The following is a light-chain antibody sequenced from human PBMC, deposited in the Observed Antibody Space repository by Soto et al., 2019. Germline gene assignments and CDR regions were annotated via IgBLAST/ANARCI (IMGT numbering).Light chain of an antibody. CDR3: QQRSNWPPIT. CDR1: QSVSSH. CDR2: DAS. J-gene: IGKJ5*01. V-gene: IGKV3-11*01. Sequence: EVVLTQSPATLSLSPGERATLSCRASQSVSSHLAWYQQKPGQPPRLLIYDASSRATGIPARFSGSGSGTDFTLTISSLEPEDCAIYYCQQRSNWPPITFGQGTRLEIK.